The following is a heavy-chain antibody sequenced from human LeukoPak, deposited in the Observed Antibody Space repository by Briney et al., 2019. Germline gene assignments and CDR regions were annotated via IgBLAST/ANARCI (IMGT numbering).Heavy chain of an antibody. CDR1: GYSFTSYW. D-gene: IGHD3-10*01. CDR3: ARQRSMVRGVINWFDP. J-gene: IGHJ5*02. CDR2: IYPGDSDT. Sequence: GESLKISCKGSGYSFTSYWLGWVRQMPGKGLEWMGIIYPGDSDTRYSPSFQGQVTISADKSISTAYLQWSSLKASDTAMYYCARQRSMVRGVINWFDPWGQGTLVTVSS. V-gene: IGHV5-51*01.